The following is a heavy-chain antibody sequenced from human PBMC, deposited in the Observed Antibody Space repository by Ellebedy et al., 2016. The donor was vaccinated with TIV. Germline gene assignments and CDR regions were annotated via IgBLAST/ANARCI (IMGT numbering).Heavy chain of an antibody. J-gene: IGHJ4*02. Sequence: AASVKVSCKASRYTFTDYYMHWVRQPPGQGLEWMGWIHPNSGDTKYAQKFQGRVTMTRDTSITTAYMELSRLRSDDTAVYYCTRIRFSAGAADFGYWGQGTLVTVSS. CDR2: IHPNSGDT. CDR3: TRIRFSAGAADFGY. V-gene: IGHV1-2*02. D-gene: IGHD4-17*01. CDR1: RYTFTDYY.